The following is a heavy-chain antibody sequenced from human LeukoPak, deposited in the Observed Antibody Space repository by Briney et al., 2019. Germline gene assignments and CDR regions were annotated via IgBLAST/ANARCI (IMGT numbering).Heavy chain of an antibody. CDR3: ARGRKYCSSTSCYYNWFDP. J-gene: IGHJ5*02. Sequence: SETLSLTCAAYGGSFSGYYWSWIRQPPGKGLEWIGEINHSGSTNYNPSLKSRVTISVDTSKNQFSLKLSSVTAADTAVYYCARGRKYCSSTSCYYNWFDPWGQGTLVTVSS. CDR1: GGSFSGYY. V-gene: IGHV4-34*01. D-gene: IGHD2-2*01. CDR2: INHSGST.